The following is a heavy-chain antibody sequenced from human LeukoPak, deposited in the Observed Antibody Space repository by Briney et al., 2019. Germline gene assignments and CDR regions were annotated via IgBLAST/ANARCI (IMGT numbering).Heavy chain of an antibody. D-gene: IGHD6-19*01. CDR1: GVSISRFY. J-gene: IGHJ4*02. Sequence: SETPSLICTTSGVSISRFYWSWVRQPPGKGLEWIGNIYNGVPTFFNPSLKSRVTISVDMPKRQFSLQLASVTAADTAVYYCVQTTGWPGFDYWGQGILVTVSS. CDR2: IYNGVPT. V-gene: IGHV4-4*09. CDR3: VQTTGWPGFDY.